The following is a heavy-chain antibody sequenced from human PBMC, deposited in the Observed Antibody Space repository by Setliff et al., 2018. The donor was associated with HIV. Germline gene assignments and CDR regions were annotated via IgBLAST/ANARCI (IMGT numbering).Heavy chain of an antibody. CDR1: GGSISSTSYY. CDR3: ARGSWLVAVRFFDY. V-gene: IGHV4-39*07. J-gene: IGHJ4*02. Sequence: PSETLSLTCTVSGGSISSTSYYWGWIRQPPGKGLEWIVTIYYSGSTYYNPSLKSRVTISVDTSKYQFSLRLSSVTAAVTAGYYCARGSWLVAVRFFDYWGQGTLVTVSS. D-gene: IGHD5-12*01. CDR2: IYYSGST.